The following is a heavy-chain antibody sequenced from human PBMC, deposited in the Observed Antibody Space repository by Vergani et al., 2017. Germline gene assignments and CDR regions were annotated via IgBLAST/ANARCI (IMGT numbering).Heavy chain of an antibody. CDR2: IYYSGST. CDR1: GGSISSSSYY. Sequence: QLQLQESGPGLVKPSETLSLPCTVSGGSISSSSYYWGWIRQPPGKGLEWIGSIYYSGSTYYNPSLKSRVTISVDTSKNQFSLKLSSVTAADTAVYYCARDTYYDYVWGSYPMGNYDYWGQGTLVTVSS. D-gene: IGHD3-16*02. V-gene: IGHV4-39*02. J-gene: IGHJ4*02. CDR3: ARDTYYDYVWGSYPMGNYDY.